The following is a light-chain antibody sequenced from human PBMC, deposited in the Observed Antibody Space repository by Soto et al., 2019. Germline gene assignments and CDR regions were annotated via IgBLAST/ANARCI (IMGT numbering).Light chain of an antibody. CDR3: QVGDSSSDPLYD. J-gene: IGLJ1*01. V-gene: IGLV3-21*02. Sequence: SYELTQPPSVSVARGQTAMITCWGNNIGSKSVHWYQQKPGQAPVLVVYDDSDRPSGIPERFSGSNSGNTATLTISRVEAGDEADYYCQVGDSSSDPLYDFAKGTKVTVL. CDR1: NIGSKS. CDR2: DDS.